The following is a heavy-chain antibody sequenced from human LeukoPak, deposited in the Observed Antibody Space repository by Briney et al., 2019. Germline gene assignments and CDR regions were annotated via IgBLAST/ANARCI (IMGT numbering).Heavy chain of an antibody. Sequence: GGSLGLSCAASGFAFSSYAMSWVRQPPGKGLEWVSVISRRDDYTYYADSVKGRFTISRDNSKNTLYLQMNTLRAEDTAVYYCANDYRSGSFHDFWGQGTLVTVSS. J-gene: IGHJ4*02. CDR3: ANDYRSGSFHDF. V-gene: IGHV3-23*01. D-gene: IGHD3-10*01. CDR1: GFAFSSYA. CDR2: ISRRDDYT.